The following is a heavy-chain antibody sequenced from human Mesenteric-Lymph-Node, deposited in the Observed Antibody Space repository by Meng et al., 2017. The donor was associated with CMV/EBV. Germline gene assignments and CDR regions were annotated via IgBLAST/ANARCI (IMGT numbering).Heavy chain of an antibody. D-gene: IGHD3-10*01. Sequence: YTFSDYAIDWVRQAPGQRLEWLGRINAGRGNTDYSQRFQGRIIVTRDTSATTAYMELSSLRSEDTALYYCARGGYYGSGMDYYFDYWGQGTLVTVSS. V-gene: IGHV1-3*01. J-gene: IGHJ4*02. CDR1: YTFSDYA. CDR2: INAGRGNT. CDR3: ARGGYYGSGMDYYFDY.